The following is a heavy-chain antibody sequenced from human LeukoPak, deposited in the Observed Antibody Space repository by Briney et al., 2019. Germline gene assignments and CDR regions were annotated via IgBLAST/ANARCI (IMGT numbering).Heavy chain of an antibody. CDR3: ARGRSGYDNYYYYGMDV. CDR2: ISAYKGNT. V-gene: IGHV1-18*04. Sequence: ASVKVSCKASGYTFTSYGISWVRQAPGQGLEWMGWISAYKGNTNYAQKLQGRVTMTTDTSTSTAYMELRSLRSDDTAVYYCARGRSGYDNYYYYGMDVWGKGTTVTVSS. CDR1: GYTFTSYG. J-gene: IGHJ6*04. D-gene: IGHD5-12*01.